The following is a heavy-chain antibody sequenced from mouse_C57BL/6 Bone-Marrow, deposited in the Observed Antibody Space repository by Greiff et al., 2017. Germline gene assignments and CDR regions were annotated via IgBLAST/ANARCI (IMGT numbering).Heavy chain of an antibody. CDR3: ARRDDYDGYWYFDV. Sequence: EVQGVESGGGLVKPGGSLKLSCAASGFTFSDYGMHWVRQAPETGLEWVAYISSGSSTIYYADTVKGRFTISRDNAKNTLFLQMTSLRSEDTAMYYCARRDDYDGYWYFDVWGTGTTVTVSS. J-gene: IGHJ1*03. CDR1: GFTFSDYG. CDR2: ISSGSSTI. D-gene: IGHD2-4*01. V-gene: IGHV5-17*01.